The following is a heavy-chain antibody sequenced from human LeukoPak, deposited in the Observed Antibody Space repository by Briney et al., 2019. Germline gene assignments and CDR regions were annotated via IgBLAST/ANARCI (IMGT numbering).Heavy chain of an antibody. V-gene: IGHV3-48*02. D-gene: IGHD5-12*01. Sequence: GGSLRLSCAASGFTFSSNSMNWVRQAPGKGLEWVSYISSTSSTIYYADSVKGRFTISRDNAKNSLYLQMNSLRDEETAVYYCAREMVLVATIVFDYWGQGTLVTVSS. CDR1: GFTFSSNS. CDR2: ISSTSSTI. CDR3: AREMVLVATIVFDY. J-gene: IGHJ4*02.